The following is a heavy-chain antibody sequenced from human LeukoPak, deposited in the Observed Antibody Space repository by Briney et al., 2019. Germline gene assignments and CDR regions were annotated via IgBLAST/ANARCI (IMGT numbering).Heavy chain of an antibody. CDR3: ARDIYGSGSTVWFDP. J-gene: IGHJ5*02. V-gene: IGHV1-69*01. Sequence: PVASVKVSCKASGGTFSSYAISWVRQAPGQGLEWMGGIIPIFGTANYAQKFQGRVTITADESTSTAYMELSSLRSEDTAVYYCARDIYGSGSTVWFDPWGQGALVTASS. D-gene: IGHD3-10*01. CDR1: GGTFSSYA. CDR2: IIPIFGTA.